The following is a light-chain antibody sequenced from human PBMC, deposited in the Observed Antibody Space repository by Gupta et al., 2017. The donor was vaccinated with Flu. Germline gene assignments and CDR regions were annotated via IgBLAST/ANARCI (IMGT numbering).Light chain of an antibody. CDR3: QQYNNWPLT. Sequence: GKRATLSCMASQSVSSNLAWYQQKPGQAPRLLIYGASTWATGIPARFSGSGSGTEFTLTISSLQSEDFAVYYCQQYNNWPLTFGGGTKVEIK. V-gene: IGKV3-15*01. J-gene: IGKJ4*01. CDR1: QSVSSN. CDR2: GAS.